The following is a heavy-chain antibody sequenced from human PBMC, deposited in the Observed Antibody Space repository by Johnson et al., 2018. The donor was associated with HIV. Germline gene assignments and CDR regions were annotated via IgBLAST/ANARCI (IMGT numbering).Heavy chain of an antibody. CDR2: IYSGGST. Sequence: VQLVESGGVVVQPGGSLRLSCAASGFTFDDYTMSWVRQAPGKGLEWVSVIYSGGSTYYADSVKGRFTISRDNSKNTLYLQMNSLRAEDTAVYYCARVRVKWVSSSSWYGGAFDIWGLGTMVTVSS. CDR1: GFTFDDYT. J-gene: IGHJ3*02. D-gene: IGHD6-13*01. CDR3: ARVRVKWVSSSSWYGGAFDI. V-gene: IGHV3-66*01.